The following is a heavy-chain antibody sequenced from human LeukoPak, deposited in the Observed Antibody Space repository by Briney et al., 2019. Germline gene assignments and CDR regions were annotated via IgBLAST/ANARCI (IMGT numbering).Heavy chain of an antibody. D-gene: IGHD3-22*01. CDR2: VYYSGST. CDR3: AIEDYYDSSGLDY. Sequence: SETLSLTCTVSGGSISSYYWSWIRQPPGKGLEWIGYVYYSGSTNYNPSLKSRVTISVDTSKNQFSLKLSSVTAADTAVYYCAIEDYYDSSGLDYWGQGTLVTVSS. CDR1: GGSISSYY. J-gene: IGHJ4*02. V-gene: IGHV4-59*08.